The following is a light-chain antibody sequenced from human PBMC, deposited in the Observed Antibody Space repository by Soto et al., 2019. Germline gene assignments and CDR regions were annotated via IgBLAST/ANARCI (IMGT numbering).Light chain of an antibody. CDR1: QSVSSTY. CDR2: GAS. J-gene: IGKJ1*01. CDR3: QQYGRSLWT. V-gene: IGKV3-20*01. Sequence: EIVLTQSPGTLSLSPGERATLSCRASQSVSSTYLAWYQQKPGQAPRLLIYGASSRATGIPDRFSGSGSGTDFTLTISRLEPEDFAVYYCQQYGRSLWTVGQGTKVEIK.